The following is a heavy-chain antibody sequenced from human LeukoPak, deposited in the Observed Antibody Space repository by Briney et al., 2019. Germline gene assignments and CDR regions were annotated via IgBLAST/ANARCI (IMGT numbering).Heavy chain of an antibody. J-gene: IGHJ6*02. Sequence: GGSLRLSCTASGFTFSSYDMHWVRQAPAKGLEWVALIWSDGSNKYYADSVKGRFTISRDNSKNTLYLQMNSVRVEDTGMYYCARRTAAYGMDVWGQGTTVTVSS. CDR2: IWSDGSNK. V-gene: IGHV3-33*01. CDR1: GFTFSSYD. D-gene: IGHD6-13*01. CDR3: ARRTAAYGMDV.